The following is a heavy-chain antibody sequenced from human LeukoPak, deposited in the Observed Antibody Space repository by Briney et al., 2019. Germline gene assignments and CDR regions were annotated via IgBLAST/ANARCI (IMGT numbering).Heavy chain of an antibody. CDR3: TTERDSPNWFDP. D-gene: IGHD2-15*01. Sequence: AGGSLRLSCEASGFTFSNACMSWVRQAPGKGLEWVGRIKSKSDGGTIDYAAPVKGRFTISRDDSKNTLYLQMNSLKTEDTAVYYCTTERDSPNWFDPWGQGTLVTVSS. J-gene: IGHJ5*02. CDR1: GFTFSNAC. CDR2: IKSKSDGGTI. V-gene: IGHV3-15*01.